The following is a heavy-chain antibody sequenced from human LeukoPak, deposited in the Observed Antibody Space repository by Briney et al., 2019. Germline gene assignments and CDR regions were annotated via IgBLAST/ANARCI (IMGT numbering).Heavy chain of an antibody. J-gene: IGHJ4*02. CDR3: ARGVTMIALGN. V-gene: IGHV4-30-4*01. Sequence: SETLSLTCTVSGGSISGYYWSWIRQPPGKGLEWIGYIYYSGSTYYNPSLKSRVTISVDTSKNQFSLKLSSVTAADTAVYYCARGVTMIALGNWGQGTLVTVSS. CDR1: GGSISGYY. D-gene: IGHD3-22*01. CDR2: IYYSGST.